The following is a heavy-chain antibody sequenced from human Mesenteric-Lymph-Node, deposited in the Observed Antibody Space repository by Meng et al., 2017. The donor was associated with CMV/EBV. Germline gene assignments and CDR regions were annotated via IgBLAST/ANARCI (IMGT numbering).Heavy chain of an antibody. D-gene: IGHD3-10*01. Sequence: GHLVGLGGGLGQPGGSLRLSCAASGLNVREKYMSWVRQAPGKGLEWVCIIYRGDNTYYIDSVKDRFTVSRDNSKNTMYLQMNSLRVEDTAVYYCTGDSVSNPNLDYWGQGTLVTVSS. CDR2: IYRGDNT. J-gene: IGHJ4*02. V-gene: IGHV3-66*01. CDR1: GLNVREKY. CDR3: TGDSVSNPNLDY.